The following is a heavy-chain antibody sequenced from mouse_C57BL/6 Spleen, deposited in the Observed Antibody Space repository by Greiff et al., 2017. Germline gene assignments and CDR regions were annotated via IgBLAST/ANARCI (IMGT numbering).Heavy chain of an antibody. Sequence: DVMLVESGGGLVKPGGSLKLSCAASGFTFSDYGMHWVRQAPEKGLEWVAYISSGSSTIYYADTVKGRFTISRDNAKNTLFLQMTSLRSEDTAMYYCARGGSSRFYFDYWGQGTTLTVSS. CDR3: ARGGSSRFYFDY. CDR2: ISSGSSTI. D-gene: IGHD1-1*01. J-gene: IGHJ2*01. V-gene: IGHV5-17*01. CDR1: GFTFSDYG.